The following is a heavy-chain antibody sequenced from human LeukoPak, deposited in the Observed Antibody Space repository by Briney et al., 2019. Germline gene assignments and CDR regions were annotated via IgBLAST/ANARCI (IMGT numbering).Heavy chain of an antibody. V-gene: IGHV1/OR15-1*04. CDR2: INPNSGGT. J-gene: IGHJ5*02. CDR3: ARVRYCSGGSCYLNWFDP. CDR1: GYIFTDYY. D-gene: IGHD2-15*01. Sequence: ASVKVSCKASGYIFTDYYMHWVRQAPGQELGWMGRINPNSGGTNYAQKFQGRVTITADESTSTAYMELSSLRSEDTAVYYCARVRYCSGGSCYLNWFDPWGQGTLVTVSS.